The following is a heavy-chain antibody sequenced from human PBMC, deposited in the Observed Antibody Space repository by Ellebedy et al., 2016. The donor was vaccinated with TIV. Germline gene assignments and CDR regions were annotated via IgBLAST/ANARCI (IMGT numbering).Heavy chain of an antibody. J-gene: IGHJ6*02. V-gene: IGHV4-61*01. D-gene: IGHD2-2*01. CDR3: ARDLIPAAMGMDV. Sequence: SETLSLXXTVSGGSVSSGSYYWSWIRQPPGKGLEWIGYIYYSGSASYNPSLKDRVTISVDTSKSQFSLSLTSVTAADTAVYYCARDLIPAAMGMDVWGQGTTVTVSS. CDR1: GGSVSSGSYY. CDR2: IYYSGSA.